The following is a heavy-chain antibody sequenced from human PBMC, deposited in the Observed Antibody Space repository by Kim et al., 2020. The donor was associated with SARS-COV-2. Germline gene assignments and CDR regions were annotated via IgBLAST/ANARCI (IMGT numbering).Heavy chain of an antibody. Sequence: SETLSLTCSVSGDSIDSNYWSWIRQPPGKGLEGIGYVYYTGTAIYNPSLESRVTLSIDPSQNRFSLRLNSVTATDTAVYYWSRLSLFDLFPAHYYYGVDV. V-gene: IGHV4-59*08. D-gene: IGHD3-3*01. CDR2: VYYTGTA. CDR3: SRLSLFDLFPAHYYYGVDV. CDR1: GDSIDSNY. J-gene: IGHJ6*01.